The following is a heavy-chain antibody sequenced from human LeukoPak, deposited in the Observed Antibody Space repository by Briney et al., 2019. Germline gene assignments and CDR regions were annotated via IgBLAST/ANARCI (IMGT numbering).Heavy chain of an antibody. Sequence: ASVKVSCKASGYTFTSYGISWVRQAPGQGLEWMGWISAYNGNTNYAQKLQGRVTMTTDTSTSTAYMELRSLRSDDTAVYYCARADLHDSSGYYYEVGVLGGWGQGTLVTVSS. CDR1: GYTFTSYG. CDR2: ISAYNGNT. V-gene: IGHV1-18*01. J-gene: IGHJ4*02. D-gene: IGHD3-22*01. CDR3: ARADLHDSSGYYYEVGVLGG.